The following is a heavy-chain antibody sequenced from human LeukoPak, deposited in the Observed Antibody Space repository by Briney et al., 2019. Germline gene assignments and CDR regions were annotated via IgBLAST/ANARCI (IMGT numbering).Heavy chain of an antibody. CDR3: ARGRPIPSTGYPYYFDY. CDR2: IYHSGST. D-gene: IGHD3-22*01. J-gene: IGHJ4*02. Sequence: SETLSLTCTVSGYSISSAYYWGWIRQPPGKGLEWIGSIYHSGSTYYNPSLKSRVTISVDTSKNQFSLKLTSVTAADTAVYYCARGRPIPSTGYPYYFDYWGQGTLVTVSS. V-gene: IGHV4-38-2*02. CDR1: GYSISSAYY.